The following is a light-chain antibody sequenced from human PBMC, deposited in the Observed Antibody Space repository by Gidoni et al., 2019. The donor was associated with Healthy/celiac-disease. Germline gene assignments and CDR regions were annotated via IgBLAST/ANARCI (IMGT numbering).Light chain of an antibody. Sequence: DIQMTQSPSSLSASVGDRVTITGRQSQGISHYLAWYQQKPRKVPQLLIYAASTLQSGVPSWFSGSGSGTDFTLTISSLQPEDVATYYRQKDNSAPWAFGQGTKVEIK. CDR2: AAS. CDR3: QKDNSAPWA. CDR1: QGISHY. J-gene: IGKJ1*01. V-gene: IGKV1-27*01.